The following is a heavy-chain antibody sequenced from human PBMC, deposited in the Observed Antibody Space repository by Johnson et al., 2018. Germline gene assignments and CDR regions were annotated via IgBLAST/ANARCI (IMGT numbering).Heavy chain of an antibody. CDR1: GGSISSYY. Sequence: QVQLQESGPGLVKPSETLSLTSPVSGGSISSYYWSWIRQPPGKGLESIGYIYYSGSTTYNPSLKSRVTISVDTSKNQFPLKLSSVTAADTAVYYCAKDTAVAGTAYYYMDVWGKGTTVTVSS. CDR2: IYYSGST. J-gene: IGHJ6*03. D-gene: IGHD6-19*01. CDR3: AKDTAVAGTAYYYMDV. V-gene: IGHV4-59*01.